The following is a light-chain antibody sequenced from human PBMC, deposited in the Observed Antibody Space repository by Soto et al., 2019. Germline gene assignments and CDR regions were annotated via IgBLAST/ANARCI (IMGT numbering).Light chain of an antibody. Sequence: DIRMTQSPSSLSAVVGDRVTITCRASRGIGDRLAWFQQKPGKAPQFLIQTASNLQSGVPSRFSRSGSGKEFILSINSLQPEDIATYYCLQVSSFPRTFGQGTKVEIX. CDR3: LQVSSFPRT. J-gene: IGKJ1*01. CDR1: RGIGDR. CDR2: TAS. V-gene: IGKV1-12*01.